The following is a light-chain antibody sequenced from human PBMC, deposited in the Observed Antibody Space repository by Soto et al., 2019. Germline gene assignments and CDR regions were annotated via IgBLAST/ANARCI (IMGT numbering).Light chain of an antibody. CDR3: QKYENLPT. CDR1: QNINNY. J-gene: IGKJ5*01. V-gene: IGKV1-33*01. CDR2: DTS. Sequence: DIQMAQSPSSLSASVGDRVTITCQASQNINNYLNWYQQKPGRAPKLLIYDTSNLEAGVPSRFRGSGSGTDFTFTISRLQPEDIATYYCQKYENLPTFGQGTRLEIK.